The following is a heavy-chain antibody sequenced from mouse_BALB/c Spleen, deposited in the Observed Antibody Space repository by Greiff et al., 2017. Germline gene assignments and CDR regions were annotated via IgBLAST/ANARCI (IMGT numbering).Heavy chain of an antibody. Sequence: QVQLKQSGPGLVAPSQSLSITCTVSGFSLTGYGVNWVRQPPGKGLEWLGMIWGDGSTDYNSALNSRLSISKDNSKSQVFLKMNSLQTDDTARYYCARVYGKGYFDGWGAGTTVTVSA. V-gene: IGHV2-6-7*01. J-gene: IGHJ1*01. CDR3: ARVYGKGYFDG. CDR1: GFSLTGYG. CDR2: IWGDGST. D-gene: IGHD2-1*01.